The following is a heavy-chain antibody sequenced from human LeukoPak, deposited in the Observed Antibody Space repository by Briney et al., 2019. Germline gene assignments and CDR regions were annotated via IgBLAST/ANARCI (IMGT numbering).Heavy chain of an antibody. D-gene: IGHD1-14*01. V-gene: IGHV4-39*01. Sequence: PSETLSLTCSVSGGSINNRNYYWGWVRQPPGKELEWIGHIHFGGSTFYNPSLKSRLTMSIDTSKDQFSLNINSVAAADTAVYYCARLPVYFGKGYFDSWGRGTLVTVSS. CDR1: GGSINNRNYY. CDR3: ARLPVYFGKGYFDS. CDR2: IHFGGST. J-gene: IGHJ4*02.